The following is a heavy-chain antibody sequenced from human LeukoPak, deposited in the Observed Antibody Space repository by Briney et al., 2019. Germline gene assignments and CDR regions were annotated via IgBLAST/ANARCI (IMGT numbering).Heavy chain of an antibody. J-gene: IGHJ4*02. CDR3: TRDAGWD. CDR1: GFTFGDYA. D-gene: IGHD6-19*01. Sequence: GGSLRLSCTASGFTFGDYAMSWVRQAPGKGLEWVGFIRSKAYGGTTEYAASVEGRFTISRDDSKSIAYLQMNSLKTEDTAVYYCTRDAGWDWGQGTLVTVSS. CDR2: IRSKAYGGTT. V-gene: IGHV3-49*04.